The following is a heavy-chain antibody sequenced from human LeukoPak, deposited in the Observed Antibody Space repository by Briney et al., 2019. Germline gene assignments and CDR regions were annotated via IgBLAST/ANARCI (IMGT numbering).Heavy chain of an antibody. CDR1: GFTVSSNY. CDR3: ARMAPGYCSSTSCGFDP. D-gene: IGHD2-2*01. Sequence: GRSLRLSCAASGFTVSSNYMSWVRQAPGKGLGWVSVIYSGGSTYYADSVKGRFTISRDNSKNTLYLQMNSLRAEDTAVYYCARMAPGYCSSTSCGFDPWGQGTLVTVSS. J-gene: IGHJ5*02. CDR2: IYSGGST. V-gene: IGHV3-53*01.